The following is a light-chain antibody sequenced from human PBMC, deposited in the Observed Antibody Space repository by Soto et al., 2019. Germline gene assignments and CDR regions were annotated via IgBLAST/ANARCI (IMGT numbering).Light chain of an antibody. Sequence: ETVLTQSPGTVSLSPGESATLSCRASQSIGKSYSAWFQHKPGQAPRLLIYGASTRATGIPDRFRGSGSGTDLTLTVSRLESEDFAVYYCQQYAESPLTFGGGTKVEIK. V-gene: IGKV3-20*01. CDR2: GAS. J-gene: IGKJ4*01. CDR1: QSIGKSY. CDR3: QQYAESPLT.